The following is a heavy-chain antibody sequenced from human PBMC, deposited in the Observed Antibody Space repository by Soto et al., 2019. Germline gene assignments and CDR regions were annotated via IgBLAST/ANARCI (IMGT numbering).Heavy chain of an antibody. CDR1: GYTFTSYG. CDR3: ARETLNTRGTAYYFDY. J-gene: IGHJ4*02. D-gene: IGHD1-1*01. Sequence: ASVKVSCKASGYTFTSYGISWVRQAPGQGLEWMGWISAYNGNTNYAQKLQGRVTMTTDTSTSTAYMELRSLRSDDTAVYYCARETLNTRGTAYYFDYWGQGTLVTVSS. V-gene: IGHV1-18*01. CDR2: ISAYNGNT.